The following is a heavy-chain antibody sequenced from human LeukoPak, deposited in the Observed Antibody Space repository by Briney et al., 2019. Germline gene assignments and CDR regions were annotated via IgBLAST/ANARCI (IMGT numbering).Heavy chain of an antibody. V-gene: IGHV3-64*01. CDR2: ISSNECST. CDR3: SRHIAGAGVDY. CDR1: GFTLRNYA. Sequence: PGWALPLSRPACGFTLRNYAMHWLRQAPGKGLEDVSAISSNECSTYYAHYVKGRFTIHRHNSKKQLTLQMGSLRAEDIAVCSLSRHIAGAGVDYWGQGTLVTVSS. D-gene: IGHD6-13*01. J-gene: IGHJ4*02.